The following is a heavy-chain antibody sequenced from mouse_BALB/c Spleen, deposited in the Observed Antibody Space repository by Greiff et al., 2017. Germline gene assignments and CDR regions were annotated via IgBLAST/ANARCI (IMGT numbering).Heavy chain of an antibody. CDR1: GFTFSSYA. CDR2: ISSGGSYT. Sequence: EVQRVESGGGLVKPGGSLKLSCAASGFTFSSYAMSWVRQSPEKRLEWVAEISSGGSYTYYPDTVTGRFTISRDNAKNTLYLEMSSLRSEDTAMYYCARQGDYYGTPFAYWGQGTLVTVSA. V-gene: IGHV5-9-4*01. J-gene: IGHJ3*01. CDR3: ARQGDYYGTPFAY. D-gene: IGHD1-1*01.